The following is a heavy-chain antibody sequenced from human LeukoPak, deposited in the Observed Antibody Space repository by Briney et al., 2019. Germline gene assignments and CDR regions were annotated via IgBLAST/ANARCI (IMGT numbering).Heavy chain of an antibody. CDR2: IYAGGST. J-gene: IGHJ4*02. CDR3: ARAFQYGSGSYPYSL. Sequence: GGSLRLSCAASGFTVSTNDMTWVRQAPGKGLEWVSVIYAGGSTDYADSVKGRFTISRDNFKNAMYLQMNSLRAEDTAVYYCARAFQYGSGSYPYSLWGRGTPVTVSS. V-gene: IGHV3-66*01. D-gene: IGHD3-10*01. CDR1: GFTVSTND.